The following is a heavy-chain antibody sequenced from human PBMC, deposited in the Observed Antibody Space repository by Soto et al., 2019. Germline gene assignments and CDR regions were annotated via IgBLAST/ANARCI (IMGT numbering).Heavy chain of an antibody. CDR3: GKVLVGATGHTDSDS. CDR1: GGSIYRSGYY. Sequence: SETLSLTCTVSGGSIYRSGYYWGWIRQPPGRGLEWIGNIDYNGVTYSNPSLKSRVTISRDTSKNQFSLRLTSVTAADTALYYCGKVLVGATGHTDSDSWGPGTLVTVSS. V-gene: IGHV4-39*01. D-gene: IGHD2-15*01. CDR2: IDYNGVT. J-gene: IGHJ4*02.